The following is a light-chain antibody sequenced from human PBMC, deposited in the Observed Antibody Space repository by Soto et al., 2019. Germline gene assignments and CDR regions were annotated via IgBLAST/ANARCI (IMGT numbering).Light chain of an antibody. V-gene: IGKV3-11*01. J-gene: IGKJ5*01. Sequence: EIVLTQSPATLSLSPGERATLSCRASRSVSASLAWYQLKPGQAPRLLIYDASNRATDIPARFSGGGSGTDFTLTIHSLEPEDFAFYYCQHRTNWPPAISFGQGTRLEIK. CDR2: DAS. CDR3: QHRTNWPPAIS. CDR1: RSVSAS.